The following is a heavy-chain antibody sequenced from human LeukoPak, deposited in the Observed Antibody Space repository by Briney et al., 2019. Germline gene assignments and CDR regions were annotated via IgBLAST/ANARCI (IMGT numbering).Heavy chain of an antibody. V-gene: IGHV4-34*01. CDR3: ARVQIFGVVITPYYYYGMDV. CDR1: GGSFSGYY. D-gene: IGHD3-3*01. Sequence: PSETLSLTCAVYGGSFSGYYWSWIRQPPGKGLEWIGEINHSGSTNYNPSLKSRVTISVDTSKNQFSLKLSSVTAADTAVYYCARVQIFGVVITPYYYYGMDVWGQGTTVTVSS. CDR2: INHSGST. J-gene: IGHJ6*02.